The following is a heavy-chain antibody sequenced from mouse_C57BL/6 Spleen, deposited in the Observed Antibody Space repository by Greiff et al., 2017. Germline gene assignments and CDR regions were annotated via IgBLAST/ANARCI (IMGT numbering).Heavy chain of an antibody. CDR2: IDPSDSDT. V-gene: IGHV1-50*01. Sequence: QVQLQQPGAELVKPGASVKLSCKASGYTFTSYWMQWVKQRPGQGLEWIGEIDPSDSDTNYNQKFKGKATLTVDTSSSTAYMQLSSLTSEDSAVYYCARGGLRDYAMDYWGQGTSVTVSS. J-gene: IGHJ4*01. CDR3: ARGGLRDYAMDY. D-gene: IGHD2-4*01. CDR1: GYTFTSYW.